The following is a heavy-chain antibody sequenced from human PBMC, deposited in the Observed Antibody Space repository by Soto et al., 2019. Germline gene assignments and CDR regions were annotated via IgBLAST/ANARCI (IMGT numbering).Heavy chain of an antibody. V-gene: IGHV4-30-4*02. J-gene: IGHJ6*02. D-gene: IGHD2-21*02. CDR1: GGSISSGDYY. CDR3: ARVLWGYCGTDCYPLDV. Sequence: SETLSLTCTVSGGSISSGDYYWSWIRQPPGKGLEWIGYIYYSGSTYYNPSLKSRVTISVDTSKNHFSLKLNSVTAAETAVYYCARVLWGYCGTDCYPLDVWGQGTTVT. CDR2: IYYSGST.